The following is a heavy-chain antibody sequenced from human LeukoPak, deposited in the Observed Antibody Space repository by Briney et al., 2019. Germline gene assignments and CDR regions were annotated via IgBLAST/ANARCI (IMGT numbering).Heavy chain of an antibody. CDR3: ARETSQKGAHYMDV. CDR2: IYYSGST. V-gene: IGHV4-59*01. Sequence: SETLSLTCTVSGGSISSYYWSWIRQPPGRGLDLFGSIYYSGSTNYNPSLKSRVTISVDTSKNQFSLKLSSVTAADTAVYYCARETSQKGAHYMDVWGKGTTVTISS. D-gene: IGHD3-16*01. J-gene: IGHJ6*03. CDR1: GGSISSYY.